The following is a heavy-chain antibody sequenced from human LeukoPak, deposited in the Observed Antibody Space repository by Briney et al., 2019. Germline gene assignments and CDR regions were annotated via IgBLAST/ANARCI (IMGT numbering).Heavy chain of an antibody. CDR1: GYTFTSYG. CDR2: ISAYNGNT. Sequence: ASVKVSCKASGYTFTSYGISWVRQAPGQGLEWMGWISAYNGNTNYAQKLQGRVTMTTDTSTSTAYMELRSLRSDDTAVYYCARSVGSYGDEGDWFDPWGQGTLVTVSS. J-gene: IGHJ5*02. D-gene: IGHD4-17*01. V-gene: IGHV1-18*01. CDR3: ARSVGSYGDEGDWFDP.